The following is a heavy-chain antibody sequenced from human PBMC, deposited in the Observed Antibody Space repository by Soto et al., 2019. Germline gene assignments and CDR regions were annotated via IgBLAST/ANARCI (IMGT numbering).Heavy chain of an antibody. Sequence: QVQLQESGPGLVKPSQTLSLTCTVSGGSISSGDYYWSWIRQPPGKGLEWIGYILYSGTTNYNPSLESRLTISVDTSNNQFSLKLTSVTAADTAVYYCARSGALDYWGRGTLVTDS. D-gene: IGHD2-15*01. J-gene: IGHJ4*02. V-gene: IGHV4-30-4*01. CDR1: GGSISSGDYY. CDR2: ILYSGTT. CDR3: ARSGALDY.